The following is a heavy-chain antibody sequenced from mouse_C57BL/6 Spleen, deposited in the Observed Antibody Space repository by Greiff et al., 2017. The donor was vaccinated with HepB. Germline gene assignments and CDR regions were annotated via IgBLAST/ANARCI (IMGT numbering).Heavy chain of an antibody. Sequence: VQLQQSGAELVKPGASVKISCKASGYAFSSYWMNWVKQRPGKGLEWIGQIYPGDGDTNYNGKFKGKATLTADKSSSTAYMQLSSLPSEDSAVYFCARDYYGSSFDYWGQGTTLTVSS. CDR3: ARDYYGSSFDY. J-gene: IGHJ2*01. V-gene: IGHV1-80*01. D-gene: IGHD1-1*01. CDR1: GYAFSSYW. CDR2: IYPGDGDT.